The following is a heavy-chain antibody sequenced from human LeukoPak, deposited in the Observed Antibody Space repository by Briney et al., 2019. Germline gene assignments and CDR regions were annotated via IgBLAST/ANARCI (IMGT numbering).Heavy chain of an antibody. CDR2: IKQDGSEK. CDR3: ARDLSTPDVTTDTNGIFDY. V-gene: IGHV3-7*01. Sequence: PGGSLRLSCAASGFTFSSYWMSWVRQAPGKGLEWVANIKQDGSEKYYVDSVKGRFTISRDNAKNSLYLQMNSLRAEDTAVYYCARDLSTPDVTTDTNGIFDYWGQGTLVTVSS. CDR1: GFTFSSYW. J-gene: IGHJ4*02. D-gene: IGHD4-17*01.